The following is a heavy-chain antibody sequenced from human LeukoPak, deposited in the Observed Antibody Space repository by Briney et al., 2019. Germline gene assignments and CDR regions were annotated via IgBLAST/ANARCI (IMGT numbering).Heavy chain of an antibody. D-gene: IGHD6-19*01. Sequence: PGGSLRLSCAASGFTFSNYGMSWVRQAPGKGLEWVSAISGSGGSTYYADSVKGRFTISRDNSKNTLYLQMNSLRAEDTAVYYCAKSVSVAGYTKERFDYWGQGTLVTVSS. CDR3: AKSVSVAGYTKERFDY. CDR2: ISGSGGST. CDR1: GFTFSNYG. V-gene: IGHV3-23*01. J-gene: IGHJ4*02.